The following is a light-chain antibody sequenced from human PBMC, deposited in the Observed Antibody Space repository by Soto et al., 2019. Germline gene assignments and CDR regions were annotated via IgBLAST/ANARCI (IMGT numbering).Light chain of an antibody. CDR1: SSNIGSNY. J-gene: IGLJ2*01. CDR2: RNN. CDR3: AAWDDSLSGYVV. V-gene: IGLV1-47*01. Sequence: QSVLTQPPSASGTPGQRVTISCSGSSSNIGSNYVYWYQQLPGTAPKLLIYRNNQRPSGVPDRFSGSKSGTSASLAISGLRSEDEADYYCAAWDDSLSGYVVFGGGTKVIVL.